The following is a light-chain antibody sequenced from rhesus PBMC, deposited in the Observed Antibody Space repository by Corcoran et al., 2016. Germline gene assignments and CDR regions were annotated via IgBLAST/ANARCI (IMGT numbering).Light chain of an antibody. CDR3: CSYTTSSNYI. V-gene: IGLV2S7*01. CDR1: SSDIGGYNY. Sequence: QSAPTQPPSVSGSPGQSVTISCTGTSSDIGGYNYVSWYQQHPGKAPNLMIYGVSNRPSGVSDRFSGSKSGNTASLTISGLQAEYEAVYYCCSYTTSSNYIFGAGTRLTVL. CDR2: GVS. J-gene: IGLJ1*01.